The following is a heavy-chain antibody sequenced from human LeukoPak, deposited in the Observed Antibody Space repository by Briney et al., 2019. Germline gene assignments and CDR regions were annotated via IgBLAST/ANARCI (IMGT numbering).Heavy chain of an antibody. CDR1: GFTFSTYA. Sequence: PGGSLRLSCAASGFTFSTYAMSWVLQAPGKGLEGVSGISGSGDNTNYADSVKGRFTISRDNSKNTLSLQMSSLRVEDTAVYYCARDRSCTGGSCYMDVWGRGTTVTVSS. CDR3: ARDRSCTGGSCYMDV. CDR2: ISGSGDNT. V-gene: IGHV3-23*01. D-gene: IGHD2-15*01. J-gene: IGHJ6*03.